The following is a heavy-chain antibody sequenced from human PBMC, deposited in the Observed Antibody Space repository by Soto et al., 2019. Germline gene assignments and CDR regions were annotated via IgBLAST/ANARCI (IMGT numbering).Heavy chain of an antibody. J-gene: IGHJ2*01. CDR2: INSDGSRT. CDR1: GFSFSSYW. V-gene: IGHV3-74*01. D-gene: IGHD6-13*01. Sequence: EVQLVESGGGLVQPGWSLRLSCAASGFSFSSYWMHWVRQAPGKGLVWVSRINSDGSRTNYADSVKGRFTISRDNAKNTVYLQMNSRRAEESAVYYCARGAAGRWFFDLWGRGTLVTGSS. CDR3: ARGAAGRWFFDL.